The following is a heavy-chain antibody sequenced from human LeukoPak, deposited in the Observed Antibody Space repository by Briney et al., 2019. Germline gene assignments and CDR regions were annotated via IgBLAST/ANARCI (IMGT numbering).Heavy chain of an antibody. CDR1: GYTFTDDY. CDR3: ARSPHILTGENFDF. D-gene: IGHD3-9*01. Sequence: EASVKVSCKASGYTFTDDYIHWVRQAPGQGLEWMGWINVNSGGTNYAQKFYARVTMTRDTPISTAYMELSRLRSDDTAVFYCARSPHILTGENFDFWGQGTLVTVSS. J-gene: IGHJ4*02. V-gene: IGHV1-2*02. CDR2: INVNSGGT.